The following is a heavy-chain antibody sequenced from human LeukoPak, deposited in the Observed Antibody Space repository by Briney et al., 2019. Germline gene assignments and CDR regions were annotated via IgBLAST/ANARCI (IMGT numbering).Heavy chain of an antibody. Sequence: PGGSLRLSCVVSGFTFSTSAMSWVRQAPGKGLEWVSGISESGGSTYYADSVKGRFTSSRDNSKNTLYLQMNNLRAEDTAVYYCAKEVAYPIQWELLIYFDYWGQGTLVTVSS. D-gene: IGHD1-26*01. V-gene: IGHV3-23*01. J-gene: IGHJ4*02. CDR2: ISESGGST. CDR3: AKEVAYPIQWELLIYFDY. CDR1: GFTFSTSA.